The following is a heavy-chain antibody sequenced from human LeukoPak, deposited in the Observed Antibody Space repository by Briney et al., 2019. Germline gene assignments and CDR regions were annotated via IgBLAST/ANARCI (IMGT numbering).Heavy chain of an antibody. V-gene: IGHV1-69*05. Sequence: GASVKVSCKASGCTFSSYAISWVRQAPGQGLEWVGGIFHIVSTTNYAQSLKGRVTITTDKSTSTAYMELSSLRSEDTAVYYCARAFYGAASYFDYWGQGTLVTVSS. D-gene: IGHD3-10*01. J-gene: IGHJ4*02. CDR2: IFHIVSTT. CDR3: ARAFYGAASYFDY. CDR1: GCTFSSYA.